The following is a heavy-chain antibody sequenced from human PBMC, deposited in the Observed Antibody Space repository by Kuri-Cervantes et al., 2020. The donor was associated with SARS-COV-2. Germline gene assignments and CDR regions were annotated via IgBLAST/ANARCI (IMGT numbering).Heavy chain of an antibody. D-gene: IGHD3-3*01. CDR2: INQSGST. V-gene: IGHV4-34*01. CDR3: ARGRGGYYMGGYYFYTMDV. J-gene: IGHJ6*03. CDR1: GGSSSGYY. Sequence: SETLSLTCAVFGGSSSGYYWGWIRQPPGKGLEWIGEINQSGSTSYSPSLKSRLTISVDTSENQFSLKLSSVTAADTAVYYCARGRGGYYMGGYYFYTMDVWGKGPRSPSP.